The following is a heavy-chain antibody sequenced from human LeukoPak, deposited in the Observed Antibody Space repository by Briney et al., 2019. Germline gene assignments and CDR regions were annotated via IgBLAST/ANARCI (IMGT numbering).Heavy chain of an antibody. V-gene: IGHV3-30*02. CDR3: AKRGGLSSLFDP. Sequence: GSLRRACAASGFTFSSYGMHWVRQAPGKGLEWVAFIRYDGSNKYYADSVKGRFTISRDNSKNTLYLQMNSLRAEDTAVYYCAKRGGLSSLFDPWGQGTLVTVSS. J-gene: IGHJ5*02. CDR2: IRYDGSNK. D-gene: IGHD2-15*01. CDR1: GFTFSSYG.